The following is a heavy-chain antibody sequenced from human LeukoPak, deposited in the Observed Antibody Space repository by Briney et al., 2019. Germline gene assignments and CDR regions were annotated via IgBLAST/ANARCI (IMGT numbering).Heavy chain of an antibody. CDR3: ARHVKIPVAGFDY. CDR2: INYSGFT. J-gene: IGHJ4*02. Sequence: SETLSLTCTVSGDSISGYYWSWIRQPPGKGLEWIGYINYSGFTKYNPSVKSRITLSVDTPKNQFSLNLTSVTAADTAIYYCARHVKIPVAGFDYWGQGTLVTVSS. CDR1: GDSISGYY. V-gene: IGHV4-59*08. D-gene: IGHD6-19*01.